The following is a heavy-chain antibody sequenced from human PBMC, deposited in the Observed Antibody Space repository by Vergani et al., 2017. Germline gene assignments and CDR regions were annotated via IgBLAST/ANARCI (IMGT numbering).Heavy chain of an antibody. V-gene: IGHV1-69*01. CDR3: ARERRSLGYCSSTSCYSTNWFDP. CDR2: IIPIFGTA. CDR1: GGTFSSYA. Sequence: QVQLVQSGAEVKKPGSSVKVSCKASGGTFSSYAISWVRQAPGQGLEWMGGIIPIFGTANYAQKFQGRVTITADESTSTAYMELSSLRSEDTAVYYCARERRSLGYCSSTSCYSTNWFDPWGQGTLVTVSS. J-gene: IGHJ5*02. D-gene: IGHD2-2*01.